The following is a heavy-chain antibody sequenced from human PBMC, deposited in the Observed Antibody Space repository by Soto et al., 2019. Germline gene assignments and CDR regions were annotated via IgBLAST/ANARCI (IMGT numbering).Heavy chain of an antibody. CDR1: GFTFSCYS. CDR2: ISSSGGTI. Sequence: GGSLRLSCVVSGFTFSCYSMNWVRQPPGKGLEWVSYISSSGGTINYADSVKGRFTISRDNAKNSLFLQMNSLRDEDTALYYCARDAWRADIWGQGTMVTVSS. CDR3: ARDAWRADI. V-gene: IGHV3-48*02. J-gene: IGHJ3*02. D-gene: IGHD5-12*01.